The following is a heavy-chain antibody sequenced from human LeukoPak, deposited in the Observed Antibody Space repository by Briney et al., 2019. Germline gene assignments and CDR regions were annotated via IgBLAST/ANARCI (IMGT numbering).Heavy chain of an antibody. V-gene: IGHV4-59*01. J-gene: IGHJ4*02. CDR1: GGSISSYY. CDR3: ARGGTYYDFWSGYYTRWYFDY. Sequence: SETLSLPCTVSGGSISSYYWSWIRQPPGKGLEWIGYIYYSGSTNYNPSLKSRVTISVDTSKNQFSLKLSSVTAADTAVYYCARGGTYYDFWSGYYTRWYFDYWGQGTLVTVSS. CDR2: IYYSGST. D-gene: IGHD3-3*01.